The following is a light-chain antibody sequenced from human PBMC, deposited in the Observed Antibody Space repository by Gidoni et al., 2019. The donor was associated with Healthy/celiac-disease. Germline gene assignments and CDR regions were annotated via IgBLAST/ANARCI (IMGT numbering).Light chain of an antibody. CDR2: EVS. V-gene: IGLV2-8*01. Sequence: QSALTQPPSASGSPGQSVTISCPGTSSDVGGYNYVSWYQQYSGKAPKLMIYEVSKRPSGVPDRFSGSKSGNTASLTVSGLQPEDEADYYCISYAGSNTHYVFGTGTKVTVL. J-gene: IGLJ1*01. CDR3: ISYAGSNTHYV. CDR1: SSDVGGYNY.